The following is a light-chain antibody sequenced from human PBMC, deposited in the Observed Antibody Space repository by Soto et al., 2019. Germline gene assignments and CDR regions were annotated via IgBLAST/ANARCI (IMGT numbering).Light chain of an antibody. J-gene: IGKJ2*01. Sequence: DIQMTQSPSSLSASVGDRVTITCRASQGISNYLAWYQQKPGKVPKLLIYSASTLQSGVPSRFSGSGSGTDFTLTISSLEPEDVATYYCHHHNYDPYSFGHRTKLEIK. CDR3: HHHNYDPYS. V-gene: IGKV1-27*01. CDR1: QGISNY. CDR2: SAS.